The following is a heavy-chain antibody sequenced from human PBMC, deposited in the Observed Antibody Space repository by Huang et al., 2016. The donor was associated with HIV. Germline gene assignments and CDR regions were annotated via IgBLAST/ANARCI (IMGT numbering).Heavy chain of an antibody. V-gene: IGHV1-8*02. D-gene: IGHD4-17*01. CDR1: GYTFTNYD. J-gene: IGHJ4*02. Sequence: QVHLVQSGAEVKKPGASVKVSCKASGYTFTNYDINWVRHAPGRGLEWMGWMNPNTGNTGCAQSFQGRVTMTRKTSITTAYMELTSLTSEDTAVYYCARSAYGDLDYWGLGTLVIVSS. CDR3: ARSAYGDLDY. CDR2: MNPNTGNT.